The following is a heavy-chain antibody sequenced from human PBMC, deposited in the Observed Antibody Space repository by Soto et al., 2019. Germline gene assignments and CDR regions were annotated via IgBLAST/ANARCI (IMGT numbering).Heavy chain of an antibody. V-gene: IGHV4-39*01. D-gene: IGHD3-3*02. CDR2: IYYSGST. J-gene: IGHJ6*02. CDR1: GGSISSSSYY. CDR3: ARLRLALAAPFFYYYYYGMDV. Sequence: KPSETLSLTCTVSGGSISSSSYYWGWIRQPPGKGLEWIGSIYYSGSTYYNPSLKSRVTISVDTSKNQFSLKLSSVTAADTAVYYCARLRLALAAPFFYYYYYGMDVWGQGTTVTVSS.